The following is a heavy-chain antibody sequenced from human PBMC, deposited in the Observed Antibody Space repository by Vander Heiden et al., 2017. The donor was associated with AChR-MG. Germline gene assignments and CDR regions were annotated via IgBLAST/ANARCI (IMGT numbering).Heavy chain of an antibody. CDR1: GGSISSYY. CDR3: AAADSSGYSDWFDP. V-gene: IGHV4-4*07. Sequence: QVQLQESGPGLVKPSETLSLTCTASGGSISSYYWSWIRQPAGKGLEWIGRIYTSGSTNYNPSLKSRVTMSVDTSKNQFSLKLSSVTAADTAVYYCAAADSSGYSDWFDPWGQGTLVTVSS. J-gene: IGHJ5*02. D-gene: IGHD3-22*01. CDR2: IYTSGST.